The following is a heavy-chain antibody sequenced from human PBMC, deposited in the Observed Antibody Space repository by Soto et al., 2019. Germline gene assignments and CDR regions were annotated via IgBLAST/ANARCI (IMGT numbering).Heavy chain of an antibody. V-gene: IGHV4-34*01. J-gene: IGHJ3*01. CDR3: ARGGSSDWQVAFHF. CDR1: GGSFSGYF. CDR2: VNHNGRN. D-gene: IGHD6-19*01. Sequence: QLHQQQWGAGLLKPSETLSLTCAVYGGSFSGYFWNWIRQSPGKGLEWIGKVNHNGRNNYNPSLKSRVTISLDMSKNQISLKLTSVTAADTAVYYCARGGSSDWQVAFHFWGQGTMVTVSS.